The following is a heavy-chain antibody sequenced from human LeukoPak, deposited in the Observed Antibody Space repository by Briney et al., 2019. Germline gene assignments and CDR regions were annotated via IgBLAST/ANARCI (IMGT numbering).Heavy chain of an antibody. CDR3: ARGFREYSSSSTAFDI. CDR1: GFTFSSYS. J-gene: IGHJ3*02. CDR2: ISSSSSYI. D-gene: IGHD6-6*01. Sequence: GGSLRLSCAASGFTFSSYSMNWVRQAPGKGLERVSSISSSSSYIYYADSVKGRFTISRDNAKNSLYLQMNSLRAEDTAVYYCARGFREYSSSSTAFDIWGQGTMVTVSS. V-gene: IGHV3-21*01.